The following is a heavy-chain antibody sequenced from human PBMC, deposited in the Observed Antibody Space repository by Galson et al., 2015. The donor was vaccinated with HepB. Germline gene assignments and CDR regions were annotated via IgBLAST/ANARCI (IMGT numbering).Heavy chain of an antibody. CDR1: GYTFTSYY. CDR3: ARAGGATVTPGGVMGGMDV. J-gene: IGHJ6*02. CDR2: INPSGGST. D-gene: IGHD4-17*01. V-gene: IGHV1-46*04. Sequence: SVKVSCKASGYTFTSYYMHWVRQAPGQGLEWMGIINPSGGSTSYAQKLQGRVTMTRDTSTSTVYMELSSLRSEDTAVYYCARAGGATVTPGGVMGGMDVWGQGTTVTVSS.